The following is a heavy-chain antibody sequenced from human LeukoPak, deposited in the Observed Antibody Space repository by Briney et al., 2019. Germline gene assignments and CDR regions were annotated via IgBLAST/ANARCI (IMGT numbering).Heavy chain of an antibody. CDR1: GFTFSSYW. CDR2: IKQDGSEK. J-gene: IGHJ6*03. V-gene: IGHV3-7*01. Sequence: GGSLRLSCAASGFTFSSYWMSWVRQAPGKGLEWVANIKQDGSEKYYVDSVKGRFTISRDNAKNSLYLQMNSLRAEDTAVFYCARDVHSYGYNPIGYYYYYMDVWGKGTTVTVSS. D-gene: IGHD5-18*01. CDR3: ARDVHSYGYNPIGYYYYYMDV.